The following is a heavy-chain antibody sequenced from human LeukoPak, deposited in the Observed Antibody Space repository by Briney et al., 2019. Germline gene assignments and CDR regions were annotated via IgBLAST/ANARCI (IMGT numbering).Heavy chain of an antibody. Sequence: ASVKVSCKASGYTFTNYGTTWMRQAPGQGPEWMGWINTYNGNTNYAQKLQGRVTITTDTSTSTAYMELRSLRSDDTAVFYCARDLVDGVGAPGAYWGQGALVTVSS. CDR1: GYTFTNYG. CDR3: ARDLVDGVGAPGAY. CDR2: INTYNGNT. D-gene: IGHD1-26*01. J-gene: IGHJ4*02. V-gene: IGHV1-18*01.